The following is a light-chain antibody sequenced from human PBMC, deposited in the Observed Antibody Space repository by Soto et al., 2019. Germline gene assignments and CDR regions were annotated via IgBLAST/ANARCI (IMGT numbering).Light chain of an antibody. V-gene: IGLV2-14*01. Sequence: QSALTQPASVSGSPGQSITISCTATSSDVGDFNYISWYQQYPGKTPKLIIYEVINRPSGISDRFSGSASGNTASLTISRLQAEDEADYYCGAYTSNSAHVFGTGTKLTVL. CDR3: GAYTSNSAHV. J-gene: IGLJ1*01. CDR2: EVI. CDR1: SSDVGDFNY.